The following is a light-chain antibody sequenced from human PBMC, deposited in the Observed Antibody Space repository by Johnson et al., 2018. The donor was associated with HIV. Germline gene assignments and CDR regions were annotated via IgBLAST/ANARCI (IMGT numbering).Light chain of an antibody. CDR1: SSNIGNNY. V-gene: IGLV1-51*01. CDR2: ENN. J-gene: IGLJ1*01. Sequence: QLVLTQPPSVSAAPGQKVTISCSGSSSNIGNNYVSWYQQIPGTAPKLLIYENNKRPSGIPDRFSGSKSGTSATLGIAGLQTGDEADYYCGTWNNSLSANYVLGTGTKVTVL. CDR3: GTWNNSLSANYV.